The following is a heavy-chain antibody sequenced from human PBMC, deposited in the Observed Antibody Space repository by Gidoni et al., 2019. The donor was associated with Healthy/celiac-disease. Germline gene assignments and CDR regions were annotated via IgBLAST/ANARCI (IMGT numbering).Heavy chain of an antibody. V-gene: IGHV4-59*08. CDR1: GGSISSYY. CDR2: IYYSGST. CDR3: ARHQAAVAKGPPHNWFDP. J-gene: IGHJ5*02. Sequence: QVQLQESGPGLVKPSETLSLTCTVSGGSISSYYWSWIRQPPGKGLEWIGYIYYSGSTNYNPSLKSRVTISVDTSKNQFSLKLSSVTAADTAVYYCARHQAAVAKGPPHNWFDPWGQGTLVTVSS. D-gene: IGHD6-19*01.